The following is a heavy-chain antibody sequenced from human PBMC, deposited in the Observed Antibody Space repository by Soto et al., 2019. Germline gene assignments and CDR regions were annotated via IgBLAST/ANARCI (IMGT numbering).Heavy chain of an antibody. CDR3: ARFGLPFDY. V-gene: IGHV3-64*01. J-gene: IGHJ4*02. CDR1: GFTFSSYA. D-gene: IGHD2-21*02. CDR2: ISSNGDRT. Sequence: EVQLVESGGGLVQPGGSLRLCCAASGFTFSSYAMHWVRQAPGKGLEYVSGISSNGDRTYYANSVKGRFTISRDNSKNTLYLQVGSLRAEDMAVYYCARFGLPFDYWGQGTLVTVSS.